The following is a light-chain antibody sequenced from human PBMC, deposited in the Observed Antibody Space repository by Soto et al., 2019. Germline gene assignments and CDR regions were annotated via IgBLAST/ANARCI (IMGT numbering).Light chain of an antibody. CDR2: GAS. CDR1: QSVNKN. J-gene: IGKJ1*01. CDR3: QQYNTWPWT. V-gene: IGKV3-15*01. Sequence: ETVMTQSPATLSVSPGERVTLSCWASQSVNKNLAWYQQKLGQAPRVLIYGASTRASGIPARFSGSGSETEFILTISSLQPEDFAIYFCQQYNTWPWTFGHGTKVEVK.